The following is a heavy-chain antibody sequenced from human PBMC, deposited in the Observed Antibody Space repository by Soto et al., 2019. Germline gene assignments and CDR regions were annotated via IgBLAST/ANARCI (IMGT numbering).Heavy chain of an antibody. CDR2: IYYSGST. V-gene: IGHV4-39*01. CDR3: ARHGFASHYYYYMDV. J-gene: IGHJ6*03. D-gene: IGHD3-10*01. Sequence: QLQLQESGPGLVKPSETLSLTCTVSGGSISSSSYYWGWIRQPPGKGLEWIGSIYYSGSTYYNPSLKSRVTISVDTSKNQFSLKLSSVTAADTAVYYCARHGFASHYYYYMDVWGKGTTVTVSS. CDR1: GGSISSSSYY.